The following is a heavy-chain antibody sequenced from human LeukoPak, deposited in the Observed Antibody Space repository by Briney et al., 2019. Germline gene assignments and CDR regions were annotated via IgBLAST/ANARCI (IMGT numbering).Heavy chain of an antibody. Sequence: GASVKVSCKASRGTFSNHVISWVRQAPGHRPEWIGGIIPTFGTANYAQKFQGRVTITADDSTSTAYMELSGLRSEDPAVYYCAGSNCGGDCPTSYYYYTRDVWGQGTTVTVSS. J-gene: IGHJ6*02. CDR2: IIPTFGTA. D-gene: IGHD2-21*02. V-gene: IGHV1-69*13. CDR1: RGTFSNHV. CDR3: AGSNCGGDCPTSYYYYTRDV.